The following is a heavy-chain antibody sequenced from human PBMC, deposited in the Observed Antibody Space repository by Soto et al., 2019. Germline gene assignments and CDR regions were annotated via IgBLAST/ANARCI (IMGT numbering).Heavy chain of an antibody. CDR2: ISSSSSYI. J-gene: IGHJ6*02. Sequence: GVSLRLSCAASGFTFSSYSMNWVRQAPGKGLEWVSSISSSSSYIYYAVSVKGRFNISRDNAKKSLYLQINSLRAEDTAVYYCARDPGQYGSGGTYYYGMDVWGQGTTVTVYS. V-gene: IGHV3-21*01. D-gene: IGHD3-10*01. CDR1: GFTFSSYS. CDR3: ARDPGQYGSGGTYYYGMDV.